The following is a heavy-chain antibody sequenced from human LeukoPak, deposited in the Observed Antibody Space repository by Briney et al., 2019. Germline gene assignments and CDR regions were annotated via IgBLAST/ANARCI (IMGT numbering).Heavy chain of an antibody. Sequence: GGSLRLPCAASGFTFINAWMSWVRQAPGKGLEWVGRIKSKTDGGTTNYAAPVKGRFTISRDDPKDMLYLQMNSLKTEDTAVYYCTTGGFGEDNWFDPWGRGILVTVSS. CDR2: IKSKTDGGTT. D-gene: IGHD3-10*01. CDR1: GFTFINAW. CDR3: TTGGFGEDNWFDP. V-gene: IGHV3-15*06. J-gene: IGHJ5*02.